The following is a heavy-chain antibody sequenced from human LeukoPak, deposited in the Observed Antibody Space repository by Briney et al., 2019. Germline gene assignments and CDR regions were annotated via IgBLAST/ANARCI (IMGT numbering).Heavy chain of an antibody. CDR3: ARWRLRGNWFDP. D-gene: IGHD4-17*01. CDR2: IYYIGTT. CDR1: GGSISSGGSY. V-gene: IGHV4-39*01. Sequence: SETLSLTCTVSGGSISSGGSYWAWIRQPPGRGLEWIGSIYYIGTTYYNPSLKSRVTISVDTSKNQFSLKLSSVTAADTAVYYCARWRLRGNWFDPWGQGTLVTVSS. J-gene: IGHJ5*02.